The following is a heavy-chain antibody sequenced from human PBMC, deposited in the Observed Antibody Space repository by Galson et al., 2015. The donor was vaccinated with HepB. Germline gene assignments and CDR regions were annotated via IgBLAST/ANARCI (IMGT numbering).Heavy chain of an antibody. Sequence: SVKVSCKASGYTFTSYDINWVRQATGQGFEWMGWMNPNSGNTGYAQKFQGRVTMTRNTSISTAYMELSSLRSEDTAVYYCARGPPTTLQDWFDPWGQGTLVTVSS. V-gene: IGHV1-8*01. CDR3: ARGPPTTLQDWFDP. CDR1: GYTFTSYD. CDR2: MNPNSGNT. D-gene: IGHD4-17*01. J-gene: IGHJ5*02.